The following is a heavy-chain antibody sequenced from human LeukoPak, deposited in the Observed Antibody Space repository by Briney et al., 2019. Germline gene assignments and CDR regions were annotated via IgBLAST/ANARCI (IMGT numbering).Heavy chain of an antibody. D-gene: IGHD3-22*01. Sequence: PGGSLRLSCAASGFTFSDYYMSWIRQAPGKGLEWVSYISSSGSTIYYADSVKGRFTISRDNAKNSLYLQMNSLRAEDTAVYYCASHYYDSSGYYLFDYWGQGTLVTVSS. CDR3: ASHYYDSSGYYLFDY. CDR2: ISSSGSTI. CDR1: GFTFSDYY. V-gene: IGHV3-11*04. J-gene: IGHJ4*02.